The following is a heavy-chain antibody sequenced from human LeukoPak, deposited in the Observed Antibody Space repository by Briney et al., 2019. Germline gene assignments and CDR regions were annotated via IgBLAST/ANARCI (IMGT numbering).Heavy chain of an antibody. D-gene: IGHD3-22*01. CDR1: GFTFTTYA. CDR2: ISGSGANT. Sequence: GGSLRLSCAASGFTFTTYAMSWVRQAPGKGLEWVSAISGSGANTYYSDSVKGRFTISRDNSKDTLYLQMNSLRAEDTAIYFCARRKYDSSGFDYWGQETLVTVSS. CDR3: ARRKYDSSGFDY. J-gene: IGHJ4*02. V-gene: IGHV3-23*01.